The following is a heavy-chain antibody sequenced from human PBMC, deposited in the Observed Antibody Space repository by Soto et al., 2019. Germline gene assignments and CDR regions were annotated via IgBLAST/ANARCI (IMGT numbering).Heavy chain of an antibody. V-gene: IGHV1-3*01. CDR2: INAGNGNA. D-gene: IGHD2-15*01. CDR1: GYTFTSYA. Sequence: QVQLVQSGAEVKKPGASVKVSCKASGYTFTSYAMHWVRQAPGQRLEWMGWINAGNGNAKYSQKFQGRVTITRDTAASTAYMELSSLRSEDTAVYYCARDLGWWPWDYWGQGTLVTVSS. CDR3: ARDLGWWPWDY. J-gene: IGHJ4*02.